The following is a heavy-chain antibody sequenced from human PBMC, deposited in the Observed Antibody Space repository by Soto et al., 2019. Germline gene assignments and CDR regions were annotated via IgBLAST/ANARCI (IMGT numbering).Heavy chain of an antibody. CDR2: ISSSSSYI. V-gene: IGHV3-21*01. Sequence: GGSLRLSCAASGFTFSSYSMNWVRQAPGKGLEWVSSISSSSSYIYYADSVKGRFTISRDNAKNSLYLQMNSLRAEDTAVYYCASVVVPAAIGDYYYYYGMDVWGQGTTVTVSS. CDR3: ASVVVPAAIGDYYYYYGMDV. J-gene: IGHJ6*02. CDR1: GFTFSSYS. D-gene: IGHD2-2*02.